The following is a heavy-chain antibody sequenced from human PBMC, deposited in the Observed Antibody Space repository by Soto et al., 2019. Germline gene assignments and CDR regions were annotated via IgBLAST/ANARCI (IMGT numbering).Heavy chain of an antibody. D-gene: IGHD6-13*01. CDR2: IDPSDSYT. Sequence: LWESLKISCKGSGYSFTSYWISWVRQMPVKGLEWMGRIDPSDSYTNYSPSFQGHVTISADKSISTAYLQWSSLKASDTAMYYCARTGYSSSWSFDYWGQGTLVTVSS. V-gene: IGHV5-10-1*01. J-gene: IGHJ4*02. CDR1: GYSFTSYW. CDR3: ARTGYSSSWSFDY.